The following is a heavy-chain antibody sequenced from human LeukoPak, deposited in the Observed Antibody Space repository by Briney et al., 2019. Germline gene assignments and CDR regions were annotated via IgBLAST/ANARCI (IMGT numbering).Heavy chain of an antibody. CDR1: GFTFSSSW. CDR3: ARVPFDY. CDR2: ISSSSSYI. V-gene: IGHV3-21*01. Sequence: PGGSLRLSCVASGFTFSSSWMHWVRHAPGKGLEWVSSISSSSSYIYYADSVKGRFTISRDNAKNSLYLQMNSLRAEDTAVYYCARVPFDYWGQGTLVTVSS. J-gene: IGHJ4*02.